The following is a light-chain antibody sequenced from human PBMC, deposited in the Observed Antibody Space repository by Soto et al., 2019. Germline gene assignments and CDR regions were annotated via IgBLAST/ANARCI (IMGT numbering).Light chain of an antibody. CDR1: QSISNW. Sequence: DIQMTQSPSTLSASVGDRVTITCRASQSISNWLAWYQQKPGKAPKVLIYHASNLQSGVPSRFSGSGSGTEFTLTISSLQPDDFATYYCQQYNSYSFGQGTKVDIK. J-gene: IGKJ1*01. CDR3: QQYNSYS. V-gene: IGKV1-5*01. CDR2: HAS.